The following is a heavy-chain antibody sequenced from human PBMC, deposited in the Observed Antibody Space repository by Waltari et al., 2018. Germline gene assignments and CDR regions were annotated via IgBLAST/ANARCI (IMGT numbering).Heavy chain of an antibody. Sequence: QVQLQQWGAGLLKPSETLSLTCAVYGGSFSGYYWSWIRQPPGKGLEWIGEINHSGSTNDNPSLKSRVTISVDTSKNQFSLKLSSVTAADTAVYYCARRRDGYNSVWVASGYFDLWGRGTLVTVSS. CDR2: INHSGST. D-gene: IGHD5-12*01. CDR1: GGSFSGYY. J-gene: IGHJ2*01. V-gene: IGHV4-34*01. CDR3: ARRRDGYNSVWVASGYFDL.